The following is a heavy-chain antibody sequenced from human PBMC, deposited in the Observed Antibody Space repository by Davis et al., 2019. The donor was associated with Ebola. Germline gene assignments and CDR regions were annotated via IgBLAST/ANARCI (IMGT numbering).Heavy chain of an antibody. CDR1: GFTFSSYD. Sequence: GESLKISCAASGFTFSSYDMHWVRQATGKGLEWVSAIGTAGDTYYPGSVKGRFTISRENAKNSLYLQMNSLRAGDTAVYYCARGSYDFWSGYWPLDYWGQGTLVTVSS. D-gene: IGHD3-3*01. V-gene: IGHV3-13*01. J-gene: IGHJ4*02. CDR3: ARGSYDFWSGYWPLDY. CDR2: IGTAGDT.